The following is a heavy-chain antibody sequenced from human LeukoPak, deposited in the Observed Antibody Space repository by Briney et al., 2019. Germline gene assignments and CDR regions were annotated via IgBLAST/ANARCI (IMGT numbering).Heavy chain of an antibody. CDR3: ARGSLWLQLDY. J-gene: IGHJ4*02. D-gene: IGHD5-24*01. CDR2: MWDDGTNE. Sequence: PGRSLRLSCTASGFNFGIYGMHWVRQAPGKGLEWVAVMWDDGTNEYYVESVKGRFTISRDNSKNTLYLQMNSPRAEDTAVYYCARGSLWLQLDYWGQGTLVTVSS. CDR1: GFNFGIYG. V-gene: IGHV3-33*01.